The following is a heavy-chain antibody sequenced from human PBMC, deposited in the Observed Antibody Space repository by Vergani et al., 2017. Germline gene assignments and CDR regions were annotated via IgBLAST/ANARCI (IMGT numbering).Heavy chain of an antibody. D-gene: IGHD2-2*02. CDR2: IYYSGST. Sequence: QVQLQESGPGLVKPSETLSLTCTVSGGSISSYYWSWIRQPPGKGLEWIGYIYYSGSTNYNPSLKSRVTISVETSKNQFSLKLSSVTAADTAVYYCARGRIDCSSTSCYTPWFDPWGQGTLVTVSS. CDR3: ARGRIDCSSTSCYTPWFDP. CDR1: GGSISSYY. V-gene: IGHV4-59*01. J-gene: IGHJ5*02.